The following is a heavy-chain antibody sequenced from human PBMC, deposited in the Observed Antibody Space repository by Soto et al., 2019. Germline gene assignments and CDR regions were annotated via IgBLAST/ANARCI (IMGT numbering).Heavy chain of an antibody. D-gene: IGHD2-21*01. CDR2: INPSGGST. Sequence: GASVKVSCKASGYTFTNYYMRWVRQAPGQGLEWMGIINPSGGSTSYAQKFQGRVTMTRDTSTSTVYMELSSLRSEDTAVYYCARSRNGLIDYWGQGTLVTVSS. CDR3: ARSRNGLIDY. V-gene: IGHV1-46*01. J-gene: IGHJ4*02. CDR1: GYTFTNYY.